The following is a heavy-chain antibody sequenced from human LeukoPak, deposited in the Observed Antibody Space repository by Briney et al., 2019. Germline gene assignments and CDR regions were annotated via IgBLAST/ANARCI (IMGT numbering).Heavy chain of an antibody. CDR2: ISGSGGST. CDR3: AKGSGYDLYYYYYMDV. Sequence: PGGSLRLSCAASGFTFSSYAMSWVRQAPGKGLEWVSAISGSGGSTYYADSVKGRFIISRDNSKNTLYLQMNSLRAEDTAVYYCAKGSGYDLYYYYYMDVWGKGTTVTVSS. V-gene: IGHV3-23*01. D-gene: IGHD5-12*01. J-gene: IGHJ6*03. CDR1: GFTFSSYA.